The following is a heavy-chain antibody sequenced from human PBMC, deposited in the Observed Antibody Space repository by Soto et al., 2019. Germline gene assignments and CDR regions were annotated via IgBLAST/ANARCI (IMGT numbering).Heavy chain of an antibody. Sequence: ASVKVSCKASGYTFTGYYVHWVRQAPGQGLEWMGWINPNSGDTYLAQRFQGRVAMNRDTSIGTAYMELRGLTSDDTAEYYCAKGGAIVAAGTRVYLYNAMDVWGQGTTVTVSS. CDR1: GYTFTGYY. CDR2: INPNSGDT. J-gene: IGHJ6*02. D-gene: IGHD1-26*01. CDR3: AKGGAIVAAGTRVYLYNAMDV. V-gene: IGHV1-2*02.